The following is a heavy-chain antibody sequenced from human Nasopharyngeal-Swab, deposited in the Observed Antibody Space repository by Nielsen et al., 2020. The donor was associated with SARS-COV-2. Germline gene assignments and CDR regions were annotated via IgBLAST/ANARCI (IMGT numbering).Heavy chain of an antibody. V-gene: IGHV3-74*01. D-gene: IGHD1-26*01. CDR3: AKERWELLTYYGMDV. CDR1: GFTFSSYW. Sequence: GGSLRLSCAASGFTFSSYWMHWVRQAPGKGLVWVSRINSDGSSTSYADSVKGRFTISRDNAKNTLYLQMNSLRAEDTAVYYCAKERWELLTYYGMDVWGQGTTVTVSS. CDR2: INSDGSST. J-gene: IGHJ6*02.